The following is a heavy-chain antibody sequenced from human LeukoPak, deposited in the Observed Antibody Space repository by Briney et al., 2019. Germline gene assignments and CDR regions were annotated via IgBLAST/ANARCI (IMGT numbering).Heavy chain of an antibody. CDR1: GFTFSSYG. CDR3: AKEGFDS. CDR2: VWFDGSKK. Sequence: GRSLRLSCAASGFTFSSYGMHWVRQAPGKGLEWVAVVWFDGSKKYSADSVKGRITISRDDSKNTLYLQMNSLRAEDTAVYYCAKEGFDSWGQGTLVTVSS. V-gene: IGHV3-33*06. J-gene: IGHJ4*02.